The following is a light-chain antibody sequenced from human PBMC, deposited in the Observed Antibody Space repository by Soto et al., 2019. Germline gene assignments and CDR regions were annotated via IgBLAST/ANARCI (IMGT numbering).Light chain of an antibody. V-gene: IGLV2-11*01. Sequence: QSALTQPRSVSGSPGQSVTISCTGSNSDVGAYKFVSWLQHNPGEAPKVMIYDVTQRPSGVPDRFSGTKSGNTASLTISGLQAEDGADYYCCSYAGSYTWVFGSGTKATV. J-gene: IGLJ1*01. CDR2: DVT. CDR3: CSYAGSYTWV. CDR1: NSDVGAYKF.